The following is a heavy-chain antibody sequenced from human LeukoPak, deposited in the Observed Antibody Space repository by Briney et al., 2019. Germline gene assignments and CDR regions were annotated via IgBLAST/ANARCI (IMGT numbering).Heavy chain of an antibody. CDR2: INPNSGGT. D-gene: IGHD6-6*01. J-gene: IGHJ4*02. Sequence: ASVKVSCKASGYTFTSYDINWVRQATGQGLEWMGWINPNSGGTNYAQKFQGRVTMTRDTSISTAYMELSRLRSDDTAVYYCARFRRGRYYFDYWGQGTLVTVSS. CDR1: GYTFTSYD. CDR3: ARFRRGRYYFDY. V-gene: IGHV1-2*02.